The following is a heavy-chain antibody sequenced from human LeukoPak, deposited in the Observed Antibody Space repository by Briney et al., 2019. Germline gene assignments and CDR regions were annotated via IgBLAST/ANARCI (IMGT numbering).Heavy chain of an antibody. V-gene: IGHV3-7*01. Sequence: GGSLRLSCATSGFTFSPYWMNWVRQAPGKGLEWVANVNPDGSETDYLDSVKGRFTISRDNVKNSLYLLMNSLRAEDTAVYHCGRWGIEAAIYYWGQGTLVTVYS. CDR1: GFTFSPYW. CDR2: VNPDGSET. CDR3: GRWGIEAAIYY. D-gene: IGHD2-2*01. J-gene: IGHJ4*02.